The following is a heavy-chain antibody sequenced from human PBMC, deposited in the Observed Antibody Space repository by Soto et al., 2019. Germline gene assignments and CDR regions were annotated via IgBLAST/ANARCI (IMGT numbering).Heavy chain of an antibody. Sequence: PGGSPRLSCAASGFTFSSYAMSWVRQAPGKGLEWVSAISGSGGSTYYADSVKGRFTISRDNSKNTLYLQMNSLRAEDTAVYYCAKDTGYYDFWSGYYPDAFDIWGQGTMVTVSS. CDR1: GFTFSSYA. CDR2: ISGSGGST. J-gene: IGHJ3*02. CDR3: AKDTGYYDFWSGYYPDAFDI. V-gene: IGHV3-23*01. D-gene: IGHD3-3*01.